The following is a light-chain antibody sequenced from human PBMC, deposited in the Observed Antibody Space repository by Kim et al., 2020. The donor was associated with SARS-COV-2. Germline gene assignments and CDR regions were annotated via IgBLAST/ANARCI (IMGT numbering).Light chain of an antibody. Sequence: LGQPARITCSGDALPRKYAYWYQQKSDQSPVLVIYEDSRRPSGIPERFSGSTSGTMATLTISGAQVVDEGDYYCYSTDSSGDHRVFGGGTQLTVL. V-gene: IGLV3-10*01. J-gene: IGLJ3*02. CDR2: EDS. CDR1: ALPRKY. CDR3: YSTDSSGDHRV.